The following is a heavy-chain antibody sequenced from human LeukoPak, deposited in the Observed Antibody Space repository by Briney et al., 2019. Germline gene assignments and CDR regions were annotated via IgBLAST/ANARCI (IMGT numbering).Heavy chain of an antibody. CDR2: ISGSGGST. Sequence: GGSLRLSCAASGFTFSSYAMSWVRQAPGKGLEWVSAISGSGGSTYYADSVKGRFTTSRDNSKNTLYLQMNSLRAEDTAVYYCAKDPQTTVVIGYFDYWGQGTLVTVSS. J-gene: IGHJ4*02. CDR3: AKDPQTTVVIGYFDY. V-gene: IGHV3-23*01. CDR1: GFTFSSYA. D-gene: IGHD4-17*01.